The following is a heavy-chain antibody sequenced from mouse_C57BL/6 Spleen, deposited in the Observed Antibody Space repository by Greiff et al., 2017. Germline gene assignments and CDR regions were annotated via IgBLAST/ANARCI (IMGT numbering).Heavy chain of an antibody. CDR1: GYTFTDYS. CDR2: INPNNGGT. D-gene: IGHD1-1*01. V-gene: IGHV1-18*01. Sequence: EVQLQESGPELVKPGASVKIPCKASGYTFTDYSMDWVKQSHGKSLEWIGDINPNNGGTIYNQKFKGKATLTVDKSSSTAYMELRSLTSEDTAVYYCARRPLDYGPRFDYWGQGTTLTVSS. J-gene: IGHJ2*01. CDR3: ARRPLDYGPRFDY.